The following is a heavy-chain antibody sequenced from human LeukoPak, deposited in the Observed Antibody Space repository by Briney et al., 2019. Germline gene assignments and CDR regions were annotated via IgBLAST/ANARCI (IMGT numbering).Heavy chain of an antibody. D-gene: IGHD2-2*01. V-gene: IGHV3-23*01. Sequence: QTGGSLRLSCVASGFTFSSYAMSWVRQAPGKGLEWVSTLSSNSGTTYYADSVKGRFTISRDNSKSTLYLQMNSLRTEDTAVYYCAKVIVVPAAKYFDYWGQGTLVTVSS. CDR1: GFTFSSYA. J-gene: IGHJ4*02. CDR3: AKVIVVPAAKYFDY. CDR2: LSSNSGTT.